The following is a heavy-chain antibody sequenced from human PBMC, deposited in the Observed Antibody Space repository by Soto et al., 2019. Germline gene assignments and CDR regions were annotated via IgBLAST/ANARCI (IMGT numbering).Heavy chain of an antibody. V-gene: IGHV1-69*01. D-gene: IGHD6-13*01. CDR3: SKDVGFQQLLFVLET. CDR2: IIPIFASS. J-gene: IGHJ5*02. CDR1: GGTFSNFG. Sequence: QVQLVQSGAEVKKPGSSVRVSCKASGGTFSNFGFSWVRQAPGQGLEWMGGIIPIFASSNYAQKFQGRLTITADESTNTAYMDLSSLRSEDTAVYFCSKDVGFQQLLFVLETWGQGTLVTVSS.